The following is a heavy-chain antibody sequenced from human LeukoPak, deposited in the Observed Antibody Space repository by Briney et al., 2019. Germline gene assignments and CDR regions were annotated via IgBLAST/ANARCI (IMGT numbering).Heavy chain of an antibody. CDR2: ISDDGSRK. D-gene: IGHD6-13*01. CDR3: PKDRSTTWSFDY. CDR1: GFTFSFSG. Sequence: GGSLRLSCAASGFTFSFSGMYWLRQAPGRGLEWVAFISDDGSRKYYADSVKGRFTISRDNSKNTLFLQMNSLRTGDTAVYYCPKDRSTTWSFDYWGQGTLVTVSS. V-gene: IGHV3-30*18. J-gene: IGHJ4*02.